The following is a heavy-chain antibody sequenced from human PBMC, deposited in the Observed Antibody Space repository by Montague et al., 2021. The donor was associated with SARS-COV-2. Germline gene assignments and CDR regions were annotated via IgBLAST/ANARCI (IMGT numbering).Heavy chain of an antibody. V-gene: IGHV4-39*01. D-gene: IGHD3-10*01. CDR2: IYYSGST. CDR1: GGSISSSSYY. Sequence: SETLSLTCTVSGGSISSSSYYWGWIRQPPGKGLEWIGSIYYSGSTYYNPSLKSRVTISVDTPKNQFSLKLSSVTAADTAVYYCARLPDLLLWFGEALDYWGQGTLVTVSS. CDR3: ARLPDLLLWFGEALDY. J-gene: IGHJ4*02.